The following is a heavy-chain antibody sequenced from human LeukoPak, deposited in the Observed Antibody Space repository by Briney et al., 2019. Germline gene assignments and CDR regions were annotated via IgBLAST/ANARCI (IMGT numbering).Heavy chain of an antibody. V-gene: IGHV3-66*01. CDR1: GFTVTSNY. CDR2: IYSDGST. J-gene: IGHJ3*02. Sequence: PGGSLRLSCAVSGFTVTSNYMSWVRQAPGKGLEWVSVIYSDGSTYYADSVKVRFTISRDIYKNTLYLQLNSLRDEDTAVYYCAKAGDYYDTPDAFDIWGQGTMVTVSS. D-gene: IGHD3-22*01. CDR3: AKAGDYYDTPDAFDI.